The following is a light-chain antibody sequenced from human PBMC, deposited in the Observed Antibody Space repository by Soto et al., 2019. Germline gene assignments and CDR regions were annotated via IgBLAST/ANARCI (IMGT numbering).Light chain of an antibody. V-gene: IGKV1-5*03. Sequence: DIQMTQSPSTLSASVGDRVAITCRASRNINNLLAWYQQKPGKAPKLLIYKASSLESGVPSRFSGSGSGTEFTLTVSSLQPDDFATYYCQRYYSFPLTFGGGTKVEMK. CDR2: KAS. J-gene: IGKJ4*01. CDR1: RNINNL. CDR3: QRYYSFPLT.